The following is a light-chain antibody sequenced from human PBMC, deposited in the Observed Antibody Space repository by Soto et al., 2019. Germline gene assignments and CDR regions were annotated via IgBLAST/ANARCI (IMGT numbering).Light chain of an antibody. V-gene: IGKV1-33*01. CDR2: DAS. CDR1: QDISNY. CDR3: QPYGNLPFT. Sequence: DIQMTQSPSSLSASLGDRVTITCQASQDISNYLNWYQQKPGKAPKLLIYDASNLETGVPSRFSESGYGTDFTFTISSLQPEDVATYYCQPYGNLPFTFGAGTRVHIK. J-gene: IGKJ3*01.